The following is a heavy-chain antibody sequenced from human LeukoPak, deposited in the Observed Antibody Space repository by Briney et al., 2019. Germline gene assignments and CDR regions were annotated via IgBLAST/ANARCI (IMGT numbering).Heavy chain of an antibody. D-gene: IGHD3-22*01. CDR2: IYSGGST. Sequence: GGSLRLSCAVSGFTVSSNYMSWVRQAPGKGLEWVSVIYSGGSTYYADSVKGRFTISRDNSKNTLYLQMNSLRAEDTAVYYCARYYYDSSGYYSDYWGQGTLVTVSS. CDR1: GFTVSSNY. J-gene: IGHJ4*02. V-gene: IGHV3-53*01. CDR3: ARYYYDSSGYYSDY.